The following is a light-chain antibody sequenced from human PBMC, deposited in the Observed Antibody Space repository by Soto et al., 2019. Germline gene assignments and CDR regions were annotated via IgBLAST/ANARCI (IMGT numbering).Light chain of an antibody. CDR1: QSVSSIY. Sequence: EIVLTQSPGTLSLSPGERATLSCRASQSVSSIYLAWYQQKPGQAPRLLIHSASTRAPGIPDRFSASGAGTDFTLTISRLEPEDSAVYYCQQYSASPRTFGPGTKVDI. V-gene: IGKV3-20*01. CDR2: SAS. CDR3: QQYSASPRT. J-gene: IGKJ3*01.